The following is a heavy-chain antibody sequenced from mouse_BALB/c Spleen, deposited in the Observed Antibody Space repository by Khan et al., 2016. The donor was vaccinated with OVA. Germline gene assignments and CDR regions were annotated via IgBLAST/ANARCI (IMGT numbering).Heavy chain of an antibody. Sequence: EVELVESGGGLVQPGGSRKLSCAASGFTFSSFGMHWVRQAPEKGLEWVAYISSGSATIYYADTVKGRFTISRDNPKNTLFLQMPSLRSEDTAMYYCARREAMDYWGQGTSVTVSS. CDR1: GFTFSSFG. V-gene: IGHV5-17*02. CDR3: ARREAMDY. J-gene: IGHJ4*01. CDR2: ISSGSATI.